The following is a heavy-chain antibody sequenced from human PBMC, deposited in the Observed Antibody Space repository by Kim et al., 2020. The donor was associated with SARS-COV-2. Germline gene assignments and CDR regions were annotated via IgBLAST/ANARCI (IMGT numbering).Heavy chain of an antibody. CDR3: AIYSRRTYYYYYYGMDV. Sequence: ASVKVSCKASGYTFTSYDINWVRQATGQGLEWMGWMNPNSGNTGYAQKFQGRVTMTRNTSISTAYMELSSLRSEDTAVYYCAIYSRRTYYYYYYGMDVWGQGTTVTVSS. J-gene: IGHJ6*02. CDR2: MNPNSGNT. V-gene: IGHV1-8*01. CDR1: GYTFTSYD. D-gene: IGHD6-13*01.